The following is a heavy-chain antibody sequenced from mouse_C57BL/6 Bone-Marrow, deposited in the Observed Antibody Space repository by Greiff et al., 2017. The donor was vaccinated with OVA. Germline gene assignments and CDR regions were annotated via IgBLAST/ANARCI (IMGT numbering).Heavy chain of an antibody. Sequence: QVQLQQSGAELVKPGASVKLSCKASGYTFTEYTIHWVKQRSGQGLEWIGWFYPGSGSIKYNEKFKDKATLTADKSSSTVYMELSRVTSEDSAVYVCARDEDGAYGYYYAMDYWGQGTSVTVSS. CDR1: GYTFTEYT. V-gene: IGHV1-62-2*01. D-gene: IGHD2-2*01. CDR3: ARDEDGAYGYYYAMDY. J-gene: IGHJ4*01. CDR2: FYPGSGSI.